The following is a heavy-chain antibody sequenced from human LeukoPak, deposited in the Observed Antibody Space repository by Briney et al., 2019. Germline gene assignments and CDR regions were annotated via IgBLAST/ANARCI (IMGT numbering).Heavy chain of an antibody. Sequence: GGSLRLSCAASGFTFSSYAMSWVRQAPGKGLEWVSAISGSGGSTYYADSVKGRFTISRDNSKNTLYLQMNSLRAGDTAVYYCAKDTRPYSSGWPTHFDYWGQGTLVTVSS. J-gene: IGHJ4*02. V-gene: IGHV3-23*01. CDR1: GFTFSSYA. CDR2: ISGSGGST. CDR3: AKDTRPYSSGWPTHFDY. D-gene: IGHD6-19*01.